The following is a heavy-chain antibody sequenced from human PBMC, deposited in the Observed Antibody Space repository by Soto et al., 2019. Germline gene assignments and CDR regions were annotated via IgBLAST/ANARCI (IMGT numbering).Heavy chain of an antibody. CDR1: GFTFSSYA. Sequence: GGSLGLSCAASGFTFSSYAMSWVRQAPGKGLEWVSAISGSGGSTYYADSVKGRFTISRDNSKNTLYLQMNSLRAEDTAVYYCAKSLDCYILTGYYSDYWGQGTLVTVSS. V-gene: IGHV3-23*01. CDR2: ISGSGGST. J-gene: IGHJ4*02. CDR3: AKSLDCYILTGYYSDY. D-gene: IGHD3-9*01.